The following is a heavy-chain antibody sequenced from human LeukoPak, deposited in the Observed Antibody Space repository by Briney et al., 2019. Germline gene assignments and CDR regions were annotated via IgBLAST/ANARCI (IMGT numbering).Heavy chain of an antibody. Sequence: SETLSLTCAVYGGSLSGYYWSWIRQPPGKGLEWIGEINHSGSTNYNPSLKSRVTISVDTSKNQFSLKLSSVTAADTAVYYCARGGGPDDYSNRDFDYWGQGTLVTVSS. CDR2: INHSGST. CDR1: GGSLSGYY. D-gene: IGHD4-11*01. V-gene: IGHV4-34*01. J-gene: IGHJ4*02. CDR3: ARGGGPDDYSNRDFDY.